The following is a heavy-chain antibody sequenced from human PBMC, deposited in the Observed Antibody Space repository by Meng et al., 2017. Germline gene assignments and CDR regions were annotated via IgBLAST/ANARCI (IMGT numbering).Heavy chain of an antibody. J-gene: IGHJ4*02. Sequence: QVQLVQSGAEVKKPGSYVKGSCKASGYTFTSYYMHWVRQAPGQGLEWMGIINPSGGSTSYAQKFQGRVTMTRDTSTSTVYMELSSLRSEGTAVYYCARGYYYDSSGYYYVYWGQGTLVTVSS. CDR3: ARGYYYDSSGYYYVY. CDR1: GYTFTSYY. CDR2: INPSGGST. V-gene: IGHV1-46*01. D-gene: IGHD3-22*01.